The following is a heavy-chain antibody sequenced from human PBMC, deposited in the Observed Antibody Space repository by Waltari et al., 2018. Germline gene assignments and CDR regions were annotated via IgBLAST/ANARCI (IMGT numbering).Heavy chain of an antibody. CDR2: ISSNGGST. D-gene: IGHD6-13*01. CDR1: GFTFSSYA. V-gene: IGHV3-64*01. J-gene: IGHJ4*02. Sequence: EVQLVESGGGLVQPGGSLRLSCAASGFTFSSYAMHWVRQAPGKGLEYVSAISSNGGSTYYANSVKGRFTISRDNSKNTLYLQMGSLRAEDMAVYYCASGIAAADSFDYWGQGTLVTVSS. CDR3: ASGIAAADSFDY.